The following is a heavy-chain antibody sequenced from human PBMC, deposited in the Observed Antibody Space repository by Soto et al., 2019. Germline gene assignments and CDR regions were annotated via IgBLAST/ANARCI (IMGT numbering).Heavy chain of an antibody. V-gene: IGHV3-23*01. D-gene: IGHD1-26*01. CDR3: AKLMGATRGGFDS. CDR2: LSGSGTST. Sequence: EVQLLESGGGLVQPGGSLRLSCAASGFTFSSYAMRWVRQAPGKGLECVSPLSGSGTSTYYADSVKGRFTISRDNSKNTLYLQMNDLRADDTAVYYWAKLMGATRGGFDSWGQGTLVTVSS. J-gene: IGHJ4*02. CDR1: GFTFSSYA.